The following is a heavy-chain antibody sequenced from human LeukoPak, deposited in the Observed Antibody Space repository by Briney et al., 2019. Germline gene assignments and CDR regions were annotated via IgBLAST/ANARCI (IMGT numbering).Heavy chain of an antibody. D-gene: IGHD2-2*01. V-gene: IGHV1-2*02. CDR2: INPNSGGT. J-gene: IGHJ3*02. CDR3: ARAIQLLYAFDI. CDR1: GYTFTGYY. Sequence: GASVEVSCKASGYTFTGYYMHWVRQAPGQGLEWMGWINPNSGGTNYAQKFQGRVTMTRDTSISTAYMELSRLRSDDTAVYYCARAIQLLYAFDIWGQGTMVTVSS.